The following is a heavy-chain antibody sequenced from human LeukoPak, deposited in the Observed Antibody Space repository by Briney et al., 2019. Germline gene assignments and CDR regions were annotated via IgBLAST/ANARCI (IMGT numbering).Heavy chain of an antibody. J-gene: IGHJ4*02. CDR3: ARDPQYRSGNEMDY. CDR1: GYTFTGYY. Sequence: GASVKVSCKASGYTFTGYYMHWVRQVPGQGLEWMGWINPNSGGTNYAQRFQGRVTMTRDTSISTTYMELTRLRSDDTAVYFCARDPQYRSGNEMDYWGQGTLVTVSS. CDR2: INPNSGGT. D-gene: IGHD5-18*01. V-gene: IGHV1-2*02.